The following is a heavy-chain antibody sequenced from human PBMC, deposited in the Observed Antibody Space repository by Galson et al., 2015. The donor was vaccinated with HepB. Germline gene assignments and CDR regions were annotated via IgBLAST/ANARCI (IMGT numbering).Heavy chain of an antibody. CDR2: TYSGGST. V-gene: IGHV3-66*02. Sequence: SLRLSCAASGFTVSSNHMSWVRQAPGKGLEWVSVTYSGGSTYYADSVKGRFTISRDNSKNTLYLQMNSLRAEDTAVYYCARENWGRYFDLWGRGTLVTVSS. D-gene: IGHD7-27*01. CDR3: ARENWGRYFDL. CDR1: GFTVSSNH. J-gene: IGHJ2*01.